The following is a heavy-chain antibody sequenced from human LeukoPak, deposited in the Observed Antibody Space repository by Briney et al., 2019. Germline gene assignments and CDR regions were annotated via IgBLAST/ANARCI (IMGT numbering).Heavy chain of an antibody. Sequence: SQTLSLTCTVSGGSVTIGYYYWTWIRQYPGKDLEWIGYIHPSGSNDYNPSLKSRVTMSVDTSQNQFSLKLTSVTAADTAIYYCARGQDAFKTGYWGQGTLVTVSS. J-gene: IGHJ4*02. CDR1: GGSVTIGYYY. D-gene: IGHD5-24*01. CDR3: ARGQDAFKTGY. CDR2: IHPSGSN. V-gene: IGHV4-31*03.